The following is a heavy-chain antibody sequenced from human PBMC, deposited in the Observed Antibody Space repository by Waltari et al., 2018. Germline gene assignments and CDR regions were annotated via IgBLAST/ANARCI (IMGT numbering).Heavy chain of an antibody. J-gene: IGHJ4*02. V-gene: IGHV3-23*03. CDR2: IYSGGSST. CDR1: GFTFSSYA. Sequence: EVQLLESGGGLVQPGGSLRLSCAASGFTFSSYAMSWVRQAPGKGLEWVSVIYSGGSSTYYADSVKGRFTISRDNSKNTLYLQMNSLRAEDTAVYYCAKDRYYYGSGSYEYWGQGTLVTVSS. D-gene: IGHD3-10*01. CDR3: AKDRYYYGSGSYEY.